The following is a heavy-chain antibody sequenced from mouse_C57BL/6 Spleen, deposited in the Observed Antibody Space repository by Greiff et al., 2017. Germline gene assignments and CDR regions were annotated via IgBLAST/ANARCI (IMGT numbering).Heavy chain of an antibody. D-gene: IGHD1-1*01. Sequence: EVQVVESGGGLVKPGGSLKLSCAASGFTFSDYGMHWVRQAPEKGLEWVAYISSGSSTIYYADPVKGRFTISRDNAKNTLFLQMTSLRSEDTAMYYCARPDYYYGSSPLFAYWGQGTLVTVSA. J-gene: IGHJ3*01. V-gene: IGHV5-17*01. CDR2: ISSGSSTI. CDR1: GFTFSDYG. CDR3: ARPDYYYGSSPLFAY.